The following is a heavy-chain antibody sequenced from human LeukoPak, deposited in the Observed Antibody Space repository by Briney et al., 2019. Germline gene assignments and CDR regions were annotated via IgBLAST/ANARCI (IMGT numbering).Heavy chain of an antibody. Sequence: SETLSLTCTVSGYSISSGYYWGWIRQPPGQGLEWIGSIYHSGSTYYNPSLKSRVTISVDTSKNQFSLKLSSVTAADTAVYYCARGVGATTSELDYWGQGTLVTVSS. V-gene: IGHV4-38-2*02. CDR2: IYHSGST. J-gene: IGHJ4*02. CDR3: ARGVGATTSELDY. D-gene: IGHD1-26*01. CDR1: GYSISSGYY.